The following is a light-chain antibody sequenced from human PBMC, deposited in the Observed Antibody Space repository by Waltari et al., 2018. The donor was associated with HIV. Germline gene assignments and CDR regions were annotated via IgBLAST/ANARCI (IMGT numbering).Light chain of an antibody. CDR3: QQDNSLSSLT. CDR2: KAS. CDR1: QSISRW. V-gene: IGKV1-5*03. J-gene: IGKJ4*01. Sequence: DIQMTQFPSTLSASVGDRVTITCRASQSISRWLAWYQQKPGKAPKVLSYKASTVESGVPSRFSGSGSGTEFTLTISSLQPDDFATYYCQQDNSLSSLTFGGGTKVEIK.